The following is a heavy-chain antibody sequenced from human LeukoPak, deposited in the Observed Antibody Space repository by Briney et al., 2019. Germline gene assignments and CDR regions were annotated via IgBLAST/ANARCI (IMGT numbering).Heavy chain of an antibody. CDR3: TTEYFGGFEY. CDR1: TFTKAW. J-gene: IGHJ4*02. CDR2: VKNRGDGMAT. Sequence: GGSLRLSCVLSTFTKAWMNWVRQAPGKGLEWVGRVKNRGDGMATDYAAPVKGRFIISRDDSKKTVYLQMDSLKTEDTAVYFSTTEYFGGFEYWGQGTLVTVSS. D-gene: IGHD3-16*01. V-gene: IGHV3-15*07.